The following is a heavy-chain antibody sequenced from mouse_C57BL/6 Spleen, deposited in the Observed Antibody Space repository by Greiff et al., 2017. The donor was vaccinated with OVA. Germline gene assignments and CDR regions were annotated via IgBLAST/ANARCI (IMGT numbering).Heavy chain of an antibody. J-gene: IGHJ2*01. CDR1: GYTFTSYW. Sequence: VQLQQSGTVLARPGASVKMSCKTSGYTFTSYWMHWVKQRPGQGLEWIGAIYPGNSDTSYNQKFKGKAKLTAVTSASTAYMELSSLTNEDSAVLYCTRLYSYGNGYTPYFDYWGQGTTLTVSS. CDR2: IYPGNSDT. V-gene: IGHV1-5*01. D-gene: IGHD1-1*01. CDR3: TRLYSYGNGYTPYFDY.